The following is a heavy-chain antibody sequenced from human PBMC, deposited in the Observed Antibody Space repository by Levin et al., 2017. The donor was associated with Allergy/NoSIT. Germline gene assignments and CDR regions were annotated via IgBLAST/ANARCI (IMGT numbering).Heavy chain of an antibody. CDR3: TKGSGGWYREPDY. V-gene: IGHV3-20*04. D-gene: IGHD6-19*01. CDR2: IDWNGGST. Sequence: GGSLRLSCAASGFTFDNYGMIWVRQAPEKGLEWVSGIDWNGGSTGYADSVKGRFTISRDNAKNSLYLQMNSLRAEDTALYYCTKGSGGWYREPDYWGQGTLDTVSS. J-gene: IGHJ4*02. CDR1: GFTFDNYG.